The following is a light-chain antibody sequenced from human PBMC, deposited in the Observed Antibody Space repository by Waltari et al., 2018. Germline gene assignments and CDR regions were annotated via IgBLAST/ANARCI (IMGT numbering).Light chain of an antibody. CDR1: SSDVGGYHY. J-gene: IGLJ2*01. CDR2: DVS. Sequence: QSALTQPASVSGSPGQPPPISCPGTSSDVGGYHYVSWYQQHPGKAPKLMIYDVSKRPSGVSTRFSGSKSGNTASLPISGRQAEDEADYYCSSYTSSSSLFGGGTKLTVL. CDR3: SSYTSSSSL. V-gene: IGLV2-14*01.